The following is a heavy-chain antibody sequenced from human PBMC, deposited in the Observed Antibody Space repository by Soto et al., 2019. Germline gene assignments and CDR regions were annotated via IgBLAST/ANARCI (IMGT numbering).Heavy chain of an antibody. Sequence: QVQLQESGPGLVKPSGTLSLTCAVSSGSIFSSNWWSWVRQPPGKGLEWIGETRNSGGANYNPSLQSRVTISVDRSKNNFFLELRSVTAADTAVYYCASHLVMAGTRGFDHWGLGTLVTVSS. CDR1: SGSIFSSNW. CDR2: TRNSGGA. V-gene: IGHV4-4*02. D-gene: IGHD6-19*01. CDR3: ASHLVMAGTRGFDH. J-gene: IGHJ4*02.